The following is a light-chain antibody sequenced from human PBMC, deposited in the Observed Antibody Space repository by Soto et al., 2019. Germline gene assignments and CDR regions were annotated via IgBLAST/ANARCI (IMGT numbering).Light chain of an antibody. J-gene: IGKJ1*01. CDR1: QSFSDN. Sequence: EIVMTQSPATLSVSAGARATISXRASQSFSDNFAWDQQEPVXXTRIXXXGQXTRATGIPARFSGSGSGKAFTLTISSLQSEDFSVYYCQQYNKGPTWTFGQGTKVDIK. CDR2: GQX. CDR3: QQYNKGPTWT. V-gene: IGKV3-15*01.